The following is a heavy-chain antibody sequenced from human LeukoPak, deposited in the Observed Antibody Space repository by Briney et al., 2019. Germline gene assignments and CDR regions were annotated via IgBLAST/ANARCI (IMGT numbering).Heavy chain of an antibody. Sequence: GGSLRLSCAASGFTFSSYWVHWVRQAPGKGLVWVSRINSDGSSTSYADSVKGRFTISRDNAKNTLYLQMNSLRAEDTAVYYCARGIAAAGVYYYYYMDVWGKGTTVTVSS. V-gene: IGHV3-74*01. CDR1: GFTFSSYW. D-gene: IGHD6-13*01. CDR2: INSDGSST. CDR3: ARGIAAAGVYYYYYMDV. J-gene: IGHJ6*03.